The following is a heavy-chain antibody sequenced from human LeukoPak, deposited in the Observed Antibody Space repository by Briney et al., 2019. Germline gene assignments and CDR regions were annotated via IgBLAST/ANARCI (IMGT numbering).Heavy chain of an antibody. V-gene: IGHV3-23*01. D-gene: IGHD3-3*01. J-gene: IGHJ3*02. CDR3: AKDRDNREWYKDAFHI. CDR1: AFAFSSYA. Sequence: PGGSLGLTCAASAFAFSSYAMSWVRQAPGRGLEWVSAITGGGGNTYYADSVKGRFTISRDNSKNTLYLQMNSLRVEDTALYYCAKDRDNREWYKDAFHIWGLGTMVTVSS. CDR2: ITGGGGNT.